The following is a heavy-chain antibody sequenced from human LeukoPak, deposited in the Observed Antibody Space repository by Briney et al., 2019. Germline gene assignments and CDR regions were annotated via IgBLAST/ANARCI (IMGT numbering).Heavy chain of an antibody. CDR3: ARVRYYYDSSGSYCFDY. CDR1: GYTFTSYD. D-gene: IGHD3-22*01. J-gene: IGHJ4*02. V-gene: IGHV1-8*01. CDR2: MNPNSGNT. Sequence: ASVKVSCKASGYTFTSYDINWVRQAPGQGLEWMGWMNPNSGNTGYAQKFQGRVTMTRNTSISTAYMELSSLRSEDTAVYYCARVRYYYDSSGSYCFDYWGQGTLVTVSS.